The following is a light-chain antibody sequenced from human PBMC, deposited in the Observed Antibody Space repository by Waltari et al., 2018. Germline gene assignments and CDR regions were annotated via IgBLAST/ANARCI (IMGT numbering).Light chain of an antibody. CDR1: SRPPTYA. CDR3: QTWSTTMV. V-gene: IGLV4-69*01. J-gene: IGLJ3*02. Sequence: QVVFPQSLYASASLGASVKLTSTLSSRPPTYAIAWPQQQPEKGPRYLMKDNTDGSHTGGDGIPDRFSGSSSGAERYLTISSLQSEDEADYYCQTWSTTMVFGGGTKLTVL. CDR2: DNTDGSH.